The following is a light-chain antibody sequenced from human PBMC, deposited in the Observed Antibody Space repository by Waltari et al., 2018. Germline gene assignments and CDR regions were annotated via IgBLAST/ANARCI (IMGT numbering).Light chain of an antibody. V-gene: IGKV1-16*02. CDR1: QGISNS. CDR2: GAS. J-gene: IGKJ3*01. Sequence: DIQMTQSPSSLSASVGDRVTITCRAGQGISNSLAWFQQKPGKAPKSLIYGASSLQSGVPSKFSGSGSGTDFTLTISSLQPEDFATYYCQQANSFPPGPFGPGTKVDIK. CDR3: QQANSFPPGP.